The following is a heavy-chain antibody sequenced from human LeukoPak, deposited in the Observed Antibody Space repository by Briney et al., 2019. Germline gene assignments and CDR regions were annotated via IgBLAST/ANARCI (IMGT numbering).Heavy chain of an antibody. V-gene: IGHV3-23*01. CDR3: AKGVTNYNSWNNYGRFPV. CDR1: GFTFSSYA. CDR2: ISGGGGST. Sequence: GGSLRLSCAASGFTFSSYAMNWVRQAPGKGLEWVSNISGGGGSTYYADSVKGRFTVSRDNSKNTLYLQMNSLRVEDTAVYYCAKGVTNYNSWNNYGRFPVWGQGTLVTVSS. D-gene: IGHD5-24*01. J-gene: IGHJ4*02.